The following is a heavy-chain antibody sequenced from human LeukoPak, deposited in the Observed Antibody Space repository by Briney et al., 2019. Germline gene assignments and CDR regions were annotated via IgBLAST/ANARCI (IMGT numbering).Heavy chain of an antibody. J-gene: IGHJ6*03. D-gene: IGHD4-11*01. CDR3: ARVPRNYGRPAAYYYYMDV. CDR2: LSGGGDSR. Sequence: GGSLRLSCAASGFAFSNYAMSWVRQAPGKGLEWVSSLSGGGDSRYYADSVMGRFTISRDNSKNTLYLQMNSLRAEDTAVYYCARVPRNYGRPAAYYYYMDVWGKGTTVTVSS. CDR1: GFAFSNYA. V-gene: IGHV3-23*01.